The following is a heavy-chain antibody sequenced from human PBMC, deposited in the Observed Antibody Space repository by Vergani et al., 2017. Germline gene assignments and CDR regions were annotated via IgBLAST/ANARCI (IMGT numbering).Heavy chain of an antibody. CDR1: GFTFSDYY. D-gene: IGHD6-6*01. V-gene: IGHV3-11*01. CDR3: ARDMSVGSPRIAARSGFDY. J-gene: IGHJ4*02. Sequence: QVQLVESGGGVVQPGRSLRLSCAASGFTFSDYYMSWIRQAPGKGLEWVSYISSSGSTIYYADSVKGRFTISRDNAKNSLYLQMNSLRAEDTAVYYCARDMSVGSPRIAARSGFDYWGQGTLVTVSS. CDR2: ISSSGSTI.